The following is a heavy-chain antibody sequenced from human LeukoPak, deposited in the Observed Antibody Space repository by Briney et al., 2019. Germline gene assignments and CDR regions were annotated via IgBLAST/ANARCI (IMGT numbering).Heavy chain of an antibody. Sequence: SETLSLTCAVSGGSISSSNWWSWVRQPPGKGLEWIGEIYRSGSTNYNPSLKSRVTISLDKSKNQFSLRLSSVTAADTAVYYCARGPPGYGDYDNWFDPWGQGTLVTVSS. J-gene: IGHJ5*02. D-gene: IGHD4-17*01. CDR1: GGSISSSNW. V-gene: IGHV4-4*02. CDR2: IYRSGST. CDR3: ARGPPGYGDYDNWFDP.